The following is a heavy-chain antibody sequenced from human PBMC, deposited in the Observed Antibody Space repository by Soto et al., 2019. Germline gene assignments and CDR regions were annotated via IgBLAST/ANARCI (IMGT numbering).Heavy chain of an antibody. V-gene: IGHV4-34*01. CDR1: GGSFSGYY. CDR2: INHSGST. J-gene: IGHJ6*02. Sequence: SETLSLTCAVYGGSFSGYYWSWIRQPPGKGLEWIGEINHSGSTNYNPSLKSRVTISVDTSKNQFSLKLSSVTAADTAVYYCARGPVLRFLEWLSPYYGMDVWGQGTTVTVSS. CDR3: ARGPVLRFLEWLSPYYGMDV. D-gene: IGHD3-3*01.